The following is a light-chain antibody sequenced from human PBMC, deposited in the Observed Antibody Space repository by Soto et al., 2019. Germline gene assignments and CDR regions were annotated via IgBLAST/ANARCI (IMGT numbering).Light chain of an antibody. CDR2: EVN. Sequence: QSALTQPASVSXSPGQXXTISCTGTSSDVGGYNYVSWYQHHPGKAPKLIIYEVNNRPSGVSNRFSGSKSGNTASLTISGLQAEDEADYYCSSYTTSSTLVFGGGTKLTVL. J-gene: IGLJ3*02. CDR3: SSYTTSSTLV. V-gene: IGLV2-14*01. CDR1: SSDVGGYNY.